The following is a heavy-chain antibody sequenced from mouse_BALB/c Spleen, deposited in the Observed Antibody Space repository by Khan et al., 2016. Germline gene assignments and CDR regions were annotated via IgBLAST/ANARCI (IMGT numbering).Heavy chain of an antibody. D-gene: IGHD1-1*01. CDR3: TRDYGSAWFAY. Sequence: EVQLEVSGGGLVQPGGSMKLSCVASGFTFSNYWMNWVRQSPEKGLEWVAEIRLKSNNYATHYAESVKGRFTISRDDSKSSVYLQMNNLRSEDTGIDDCTRDYGSAWFAYWGQGTLVTVSS. CDR1: GFTFSNYW. J-gene: IGHJ3*01. CDR2: IRLKSNNYAT. V-gene: IGHV6-6*02.